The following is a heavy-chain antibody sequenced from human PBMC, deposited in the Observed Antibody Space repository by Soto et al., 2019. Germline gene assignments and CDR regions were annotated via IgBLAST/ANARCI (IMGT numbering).Heavy chain of an antibody. CDR3: TGAAAGTLYHYYYGMDV. CDR2: IKQDGSEK. Sequence: GGSLRLSCAASGFTFSSYWMSWVRQAPGKGLEWVANIKQDGSEKYYVDSVKGRFTISRDNAKNSLYLQMNSLRAEDTAVYYCTGAAAGTLYHYYYGMDVWGQGTTVPVSS. V-gene: IGHV3-7*04. CDR1: GFTFSSYW. J-gene: IGHJ6*02. D-gene: IGHD6-13*01.